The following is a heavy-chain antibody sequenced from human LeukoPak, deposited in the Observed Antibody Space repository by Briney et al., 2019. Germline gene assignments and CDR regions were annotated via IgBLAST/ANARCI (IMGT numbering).Heavy chain of an antibody. CDR1: GYSIRGGYF. Sequence: SETLSLTCDVSGYSIRGGYFWGWIRQPPGMGLEWIGSTAHRGNTYYNPSLKGRVSISTDGSKNQFSLSLTSVTAADTAIYYCTRVTRNSGWFFDYWGPGTLATVYS. V-gene: IGHV4-38-2*01. J-gene: IGHJ4*02. D-gene: IGHD6-19*01. CDR2: TAHRGNT. CDR3: TRVTRNSGWFFDY.